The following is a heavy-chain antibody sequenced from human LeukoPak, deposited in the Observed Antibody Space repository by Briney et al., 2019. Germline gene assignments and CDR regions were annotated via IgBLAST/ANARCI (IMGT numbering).Heavy chain of an antibody. CDR1: VYTFTIYG. D-gene: IGHD6-19*01. V-gene: IGHV1-18*01. CDR2: ISAYNGNT. CDR3: AREGQWLGWFDP. Sequence: ASVTVSFTSSVYTFTIYGISWVRQAPGQGLEWMGWISAYNGNTNYAHKLQGRVTMTTDTSTSTAYMELRSLRSDDTAVYYCAREGQWLGWFDPWGQGTLVTVSS. J-gene: IGHJ5*02.